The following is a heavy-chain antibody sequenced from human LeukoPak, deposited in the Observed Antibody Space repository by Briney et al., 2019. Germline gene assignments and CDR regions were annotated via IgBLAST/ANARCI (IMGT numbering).Heavy chain of an antibody. CDR1: GGTFSSYA. CDR2: IIPILGIA. D-gene: IGHD3-3*01. Sequence: SVKVSCKASGGTFSSYAISWVRQAPGQGLEWMGRIIPILGIANYAQKFQGRVTITADKSTSTAYMELSSLRSEDTAVYYCARYTIFGAAPFDYWGQGTLVTVSS. V-gene: IGHV1-69*04. J-gene: IGHJ4*02. CDR3: ARYTIFGAAPFDY.